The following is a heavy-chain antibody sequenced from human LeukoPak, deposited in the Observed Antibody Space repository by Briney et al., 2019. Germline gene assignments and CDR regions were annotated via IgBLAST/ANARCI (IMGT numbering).Heavy chain of an antibody. Sequence: SETLSLTCTVSGYSISSGYYWGWIRQPPGKGLEWIGSIYHSGSTYYNPSLKSRVTISVDTSKNQFSLKLSSVTAADTAVYYCAGSDTAMVKGWFDPWGQGTLVTISS. CDR1: GYSISSGYY. CDR2: IYHSGST. D-gene: IGHD5-18*01. CDR3: AGSDTAMVKGWFDP. J-gene: IGHJ5*02. V-gene: IGHV4-38-2*02.